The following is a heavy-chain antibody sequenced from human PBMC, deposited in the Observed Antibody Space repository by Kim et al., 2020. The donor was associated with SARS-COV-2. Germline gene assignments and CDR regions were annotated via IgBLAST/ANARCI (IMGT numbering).Heavy chain of an antibody. J-gene: IGHJ5*02. V-gene: IGHV4-34*01. D-gene: IGHD3-10*01. CDR3: ARGGVVRGLIRRHNWFDP. CDR1: GGSFSGYY. CDR2: INHSGST. Sequence: SETLSLTCAVYGGSFSGYYWSWIRKPPGKGQEWIGEINHSGSTNSNQSLKSRVTISVDTSKNQFSLKLSSVTAADTAVYYCARGGVVRGLIRRHNWFDPWGQGTLVTVSS.